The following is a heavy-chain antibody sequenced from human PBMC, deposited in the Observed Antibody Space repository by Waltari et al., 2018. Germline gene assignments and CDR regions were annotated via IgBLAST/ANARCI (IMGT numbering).Heavy chain of an antibody. CDR3: ARCYYYYYMDV. J-gene: IGHJ6*03. Sequence: EVQLLESGGGLVQPGGSLRLSCAASGFTFSRYAMSWVRQAPGKGLEWVSVIYSGGSSTYYADDVKGRVTISRDNSKNTLYLQMNSLRAEDTAVYYCARCYYYYYMDVWGKGTTVTVSS. CDR2: IYSGGSST. CDR1: GFTFSRYA. V-gene: IGHV3-23*03.